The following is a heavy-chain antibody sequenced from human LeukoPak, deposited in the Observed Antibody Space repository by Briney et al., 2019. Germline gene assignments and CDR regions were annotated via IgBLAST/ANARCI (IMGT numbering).Heavy chain of an antibody. CDR1: GGSISSHY. J-gene: IGHJ5*02. CDR3: ARDGFGTPEVPAAIRGGGFDP. D-gene: IGHD2-2*02. Sequence: PSETLSLTCTVSGGSISSHYWIWIRQPPGKGLEWIVYIYYSGSTNYNPSLKSRVTISVDTSKNQFSLKLSSVTAADTAVYYCARDGFGTPEVPAAIRGGGFDPWGQGTLVTVSS. V-gene: IGHV4-59*11. CDR2: IYYSGST.